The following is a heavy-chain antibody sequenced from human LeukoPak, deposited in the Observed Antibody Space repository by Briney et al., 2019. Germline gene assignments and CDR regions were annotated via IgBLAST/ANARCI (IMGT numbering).Heavy chain of an antibody. Sequence: SETLSLTCTVSGGSISSYYWSWIRQPAGKGLEWIGRIYTSGSTNYNPSLKGRVTMSVDTSKNQFSLKLSSVTAADTAVYYCARNRGSTVITDHYYYYYMDVWGKGTTVTVSS. J-gene: IGHJ6*03. V-gene: IGHV4-4*07. D-gene: IGHD4-11*01. CDR2: IYTSGST. CDR3: ARNRGSTVITDHYYYYYMDV. CDR1: GGSISSYY.